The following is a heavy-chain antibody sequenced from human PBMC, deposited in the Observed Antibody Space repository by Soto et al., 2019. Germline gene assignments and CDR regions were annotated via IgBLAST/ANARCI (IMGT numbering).Heavy chain of an antibody. Sequence: GGSLRLSCVSSSLTFCSADCTGLRQPPGEGLEWVSERGGSDLSTPYVDSVKGRFTSSRDSSKNTLYLQMNSLSAEDTAVYYCVTHSWNYCGQGTLVTV. CDR3: VTHSWNY. J-gene: IGHJ4*02. V-gene: IGHV3-23*01. D-gene: IGHD1-1*01. CDR1: SLTFCSAD. CDR2: RGGSDLST.